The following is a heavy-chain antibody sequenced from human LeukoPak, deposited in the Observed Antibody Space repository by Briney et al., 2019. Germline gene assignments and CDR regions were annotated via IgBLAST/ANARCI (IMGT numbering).Heavy chain of an antibody. V-gene: IGHV4-39*07. CDR1: GGSIGSGTYY. D-gene: IGHD3-10*01. CDR2: IYHSGST. Sequence: KPSETLSLTCTVSGGSIGSGTYYWGWIRQSPGKGLEWIGSIYHSGSTYYNPSLKSRVTISVDTSKNQFSLKLSSVAAADTAVYYCARLSRYGSGSYSYYYYYYYMDVWGKGTTVTISS. J-gene: IGHJ6*03. CDR3: ARLSRYGSGSYSYYYYYYYMDV.